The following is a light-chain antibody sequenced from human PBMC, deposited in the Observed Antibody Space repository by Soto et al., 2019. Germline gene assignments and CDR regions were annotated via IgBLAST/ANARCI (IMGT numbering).Light chain of an antibody. J-gene: IGLJ2*01. Sequence: QSALTQPASVSGSPGQSITISCTGTSSDVGGYNYVSWYQHHPGKAPKLMIYDVSDRPSGVSNRFSGSKSGYTASLTISGLQAEDEADYYCSSHTSTTHVVFGGGTKLTV. CDR1: SSDVGGYNY. V-gene: IGLV2-14*03. CDR3: SSHTSTTHVV. CDR2: DVS.